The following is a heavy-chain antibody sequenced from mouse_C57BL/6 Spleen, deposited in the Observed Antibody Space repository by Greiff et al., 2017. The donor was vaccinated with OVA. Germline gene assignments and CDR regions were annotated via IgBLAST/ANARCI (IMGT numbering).Heavy chain of an antibody. CDR2: IDPSDSET. Sequence: QVQLQQPGAELVRPGSSVTLSCKASGYTFTSYWMHWVKQRPIQGLEWIGNIDPSDSETHYNQKFKDKATLTVDKSSSTAYMQLSSLTSEDSAVYYCARWSSWGFAYWGQGTLVTVSA. CDR1: GYTFTSYW. D-gene: IGHD1-1*01. J-gene: IGHJ3*01. CDR3: ARWSSWGFAY. V-gene: IGHV1-52*01.